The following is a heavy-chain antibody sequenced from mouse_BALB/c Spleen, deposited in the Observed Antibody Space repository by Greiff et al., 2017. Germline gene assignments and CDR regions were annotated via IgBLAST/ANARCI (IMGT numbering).Heavy chain of an antibody. CDR1: GFTFSSYT. J-gene: IGHJ4*01. CDR3: ARRYDYDGAMDY. V-gene: IGHV5-12-2*01. D-gene: IGHD2-4*01. Sequence: EVKLVESGGGLVQPGGSLKLSCAASGFTFSSYTMSWVRQTPEKRLEWVAYISNGGGSTYYPDTVKGRFTISRDNAKNTLYLQMSSLKSEDTAMYYCARRYDYDGAMDYWGQGTSVTVSS. CDR2: ISNGGGST.